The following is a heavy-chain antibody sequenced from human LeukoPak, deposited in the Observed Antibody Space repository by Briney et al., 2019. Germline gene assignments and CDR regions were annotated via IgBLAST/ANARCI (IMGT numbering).Heavy chain of an antibody. CDR1: GFTFSAYW. CDR2: IKQDGSKK. V-gene: IGHV3-7*01. J-gene: IGHJ4*02. Sequence: QPGGSLRLSCAASGFTFSAYWMSWVRQAPGKGLEWAANIKQDGSKKNYVDSVKGRFTISRDNAKNSLYLQMNNLRAEDTAVYYCATRDGSPGYWGQGTLVSVSS. CDR3: ATRDGSPGY. D-gene: IGHD5-24*01.